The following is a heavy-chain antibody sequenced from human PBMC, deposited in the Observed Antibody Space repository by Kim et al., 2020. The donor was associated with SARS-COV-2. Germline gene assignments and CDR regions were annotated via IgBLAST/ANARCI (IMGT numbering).Heavy chain of an antibody. D-gene: IGHD3-16*01. CDR1: GGSISSGGYY. CDR3: ARSTLGWGMDV. CDR2: IYYSGST. Sequence: TLSLTCTVSGGSISSGGYYWSWIRQHPGKGLEWIGYIYYSGSTYYNPSLKSRVTISVDTSKNQFSLKLSSVTAADTAVYYCARSTLGWGMDVWGQGTTVTVSS. V-gene: IGHV4-31*03. J-gene: IGHJ6*02.